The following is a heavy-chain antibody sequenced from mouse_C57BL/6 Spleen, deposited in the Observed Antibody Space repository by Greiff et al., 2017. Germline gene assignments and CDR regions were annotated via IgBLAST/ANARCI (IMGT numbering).Heavy chain of an antibody. CDR2: IYPSDSET. CDR3: ARYRARSYYFDY. V-gene: IGHV1-61*01. CDR1: GYTFTSYW. J-gene: IGHJ2*01. D-gene: IGHD2-14*01. Sequence: QVQLQQPGAELVRPGSSVKLSCKASGYTFTSYWMHWVKQRPGQGLEWIGNIYPSDSETHYNQKFKDKATLTVDESSSTAYMQLSSLTSEDSAVYYYARYRARSYYFDYWGQGTTLTVSS.